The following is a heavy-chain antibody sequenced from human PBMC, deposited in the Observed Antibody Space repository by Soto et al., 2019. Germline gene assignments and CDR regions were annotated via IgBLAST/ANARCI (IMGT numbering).Heavy chain of an antibody. J-gene: IGHJ6*01. CDR3: ARATGTTLYYYYYGMDV. V-gene: IGHV4-59*01. CDR1: GGSISSYY. CDR2: IYYSGST. D-gene: IGHD1-1*01. Sequence: QVQLQESGPGLVKPSETLSLTCTVSGGSISSYYWSWIRQPPGKGLEWIGYIYYSGSTNYNPSLKSRVTISVDTSKNQFSLKLSSVTAADTAVYYCARATGTTLYYYYYGMDVW.